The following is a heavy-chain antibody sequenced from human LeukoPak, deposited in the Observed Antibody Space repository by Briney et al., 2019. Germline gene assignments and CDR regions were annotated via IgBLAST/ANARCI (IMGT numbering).Heavy chain of an antibody. CDR3: AKDTEYYYDSSGYLDY. D-gene: IGHD3-22*01. CDR1: GFTFSSYA. CDR2: ISGSGGST. Sequence: PGGSLRLSCAASGFTFSSYAMSWVRQAPGKGLEWVSAISGSGGSTYYADSVKGRFTTSRDNSKNTLYLQMNSLRAEDTAVYYCAKDTEYYYDSSGYLDYWGQGTLVTVSS. V-gene: IGHV3-23*01. J-gene: IGHJ4*02.